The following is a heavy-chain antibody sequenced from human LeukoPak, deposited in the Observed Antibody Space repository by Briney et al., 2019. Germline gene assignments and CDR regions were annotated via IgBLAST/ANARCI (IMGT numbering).Heavy chain of an antibody. V-gene: IGHV4-34*01. D-gene: IGHD6-19*01. CDR1: GGSFSGYY. CDR3: VRGSRGITEAAAGPRKYRSGWYGDY. Sequence: SETLSLTCAVYGGSFSGYYWSWIRPPPGKGLEWMAEINHSGSTNYNPSLKRRGTTSPDTSTNQFSMMQSTVNAADTAVYHCVRGSRGITEAAAGPRKYRSGWYGDYWGQATLVTVSS. J-gene: IGHJ4*02. CDR2: INHSGST.